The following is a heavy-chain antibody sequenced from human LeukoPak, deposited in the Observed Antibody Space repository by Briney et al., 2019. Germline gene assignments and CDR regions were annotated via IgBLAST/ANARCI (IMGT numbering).Heavy chain of an antibody. CDR3: ARGIAAAGWYYFDY. V-gene: IGHV3-21*01. J-gene: IGHJ4*02. Sequence: GGSLRLSCAVSGFAFSSYNLNWVRQAPGKGMEWVSSISSSGSSIFYADSVKGRFTISRDNAQNSLYLQMNSLRVEDTAVYYCARGIAAAGWYYFDYWGQGAPVTVSS. D-gene: IGHD6-13*01. CDR2: ISSSGSSI. CDR1: GFAFSSYN.